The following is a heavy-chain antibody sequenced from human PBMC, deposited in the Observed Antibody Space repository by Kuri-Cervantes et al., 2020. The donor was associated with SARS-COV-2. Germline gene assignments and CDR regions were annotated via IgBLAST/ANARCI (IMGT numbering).Heavy chain of an antibody. CDR2: IYHSGST. CDR3: AGTPYYDFWSGYYPFDY. V-gene: IGHV4-38-2*01. J-gene: IGHJ4*02. Sequence: SETLSLTCAVSGYSISSGYYWGWIRQPPGKGLEWIGSIYHSGSTYYNPSLKSRVTISVDTSKNQFSLKLSSVTAADTAVYYCAGTPYYDFWSGYYPFDYWGQGTLVTVSS. D-gene: IGHD3-3*01. CDR1: GYSISSGYY.